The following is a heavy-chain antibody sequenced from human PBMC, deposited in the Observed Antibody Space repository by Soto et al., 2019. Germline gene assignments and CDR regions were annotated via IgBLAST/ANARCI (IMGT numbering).Heavy chain of an antibody. Sequence: PGESLKLACAASGFAFNTYSMHWVRQAPGRGREWVAVISYDGSNKFYADSVKGLFTISRDTSKNTLYLEMNSLRGEDTAVYYCAKVSPMGYFFDFWGQGTLVTVSS. J-gene: IGHJ4*02. CDR1: GFAFNTYS. CDR3: AKVSPMGYFFDF. V-gene: IGHV3-30-3*01. CDR2: ISYDGSNK.